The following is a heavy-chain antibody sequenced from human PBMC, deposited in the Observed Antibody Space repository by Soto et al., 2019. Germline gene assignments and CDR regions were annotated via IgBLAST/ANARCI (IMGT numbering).Heavy chain of an antibody. CDR1: GGSISSYY. J-gene: IGHJ4*02. Sequence: QVQLQESGPGLVKPSETLSLTCTVPGGSISSYYWSWIQQPPGKGLVCIGYIFYSGSNNYNPSLRSRVTISVDTSKNQFSLKLSAVTAADTAVYYCARWYSGSFDYWGQGTLVTVSS. V-gene: IGHV4-59*08. CDR2: IFYSGSN. CDR3: ARWYSGSFDY. D-gene: IGHD6-13*01.